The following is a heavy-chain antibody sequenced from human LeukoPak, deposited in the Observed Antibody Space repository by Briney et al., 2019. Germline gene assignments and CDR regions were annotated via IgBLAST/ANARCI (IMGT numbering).Heavy chain of an antibody. D-gene: IGHD6-6*01. CDR1: GGSFSGYY. J-gene: IGHJ6*03. CDR2: INHSGST. CDR3: ARGVAARRYYYYYYMDV. Sequence: SETLSLTCAVYGGSFSGYYWSWIRQPPGKRLEWIGEINHSGSTNYNPSLKSRVTISVDTSKNQFSLKLSSVTAADTAVYYCARGVAARRYYYYYYMDVWGKGTTVTVSS. V-gene: IGHV4-34*01.